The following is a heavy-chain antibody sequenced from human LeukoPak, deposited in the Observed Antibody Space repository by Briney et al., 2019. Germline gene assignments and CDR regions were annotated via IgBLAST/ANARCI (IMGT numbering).Heavy chain of an antibody. J-gene: IGHJ4*02. CDR2: IYPGDSDT. D-gene: IGHD2-8*02. CDR3: ARAPGSTGWRQFDY. CDR1: GYSFTNYW. V-gene: IGHV5-51*01. Sequence: GESLEISCKGSGYSFTNYWIAWVRQMPGKGLEWMGNIYPGDSDTRYSPSFQGQVTISVDKSISTAFLQWSSLKASDTAMYYCARAPGSTGWRQFDYWGQGALVTVSS.